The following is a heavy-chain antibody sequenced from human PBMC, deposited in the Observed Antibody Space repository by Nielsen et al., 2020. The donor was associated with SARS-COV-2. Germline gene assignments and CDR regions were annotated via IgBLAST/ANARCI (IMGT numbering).Heavy chain of an antibody. Sequence: SVKVSCKASGGTFSSYAISWVRPAPGQGLEWMGGIIPIFGTANYAQKFQGRVTITADESTSTAYMELSSLRSEDTAVYYCARRSIAVAGTRTPGDYWGQGTLVTVSS. CDR1: GGTFSSYA. CDR2: IIPIFGTA. J-gene: IGHJ4*02. V-gene: IGHV1-69*13. D-gene: IGHD6-19*01. CDR3: ARRSIAVAGTRTPGDY.